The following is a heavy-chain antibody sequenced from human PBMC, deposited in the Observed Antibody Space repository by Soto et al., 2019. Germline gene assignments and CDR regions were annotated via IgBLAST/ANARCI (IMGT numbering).Heavy chain of an antibody. Sequence: LKISCKGSGYSFTSYWISWVRQMPGKGLEWMGRIDPSDSYTNYSPSFQGHVTISADKSISTAYLQWSSLKASDTAMYYCARFGYCTNGVCLPQYGMDVWGQGTTVTVSS. CDR1: GYSFTSYW. CDR2: IDPSDSYT. CDR3: ARFGYCTNGVCLPQYGMDV. V-gene: IGHV5-10-1*01. D-gene: IGHD2-8*01. J-gene: IGHJ6*02.